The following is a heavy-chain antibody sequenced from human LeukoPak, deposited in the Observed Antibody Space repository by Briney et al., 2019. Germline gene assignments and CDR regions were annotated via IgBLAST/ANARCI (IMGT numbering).Heavy chain of an antibody. CDR1: GYTFTGYY. CDR2: INPNSGGT. Sequence: ASVKVSCKASGYTFTGYYMHWVRQAPGQGLEWMGWINPNSGGTNYAQKLQGRVTMTTDTSTSTAYMELRSLRSDDTAVYYCARGPKSGNWFDPWGQGTLVTVSS. CDR3: ARGPKSGNWFDP. V-gene: IGHV1-2*02. J-gene: IGHJ5*02.